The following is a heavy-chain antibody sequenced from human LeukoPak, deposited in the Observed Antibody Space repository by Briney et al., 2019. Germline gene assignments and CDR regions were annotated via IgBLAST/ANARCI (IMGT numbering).Heavy chain of an antibody. CDR3: VRDTIAVTGDFDY. D-gene: IGHD6-19*01. J-gene: IGHJ4*02. V-gene: IGHV3-74*03. CDR2: INSDGSST. Sequence: PGGSLRLSCAASGFTFSTYWMHWVRQAPGKGLVWVSRINSDGSSTLYADSVKGRFTISRDNAKKTLYLKMNSLTADDTAVYFCVRDTIAVTGDFDYWGQGALVTASS. CDR1: GFTFSTYW.